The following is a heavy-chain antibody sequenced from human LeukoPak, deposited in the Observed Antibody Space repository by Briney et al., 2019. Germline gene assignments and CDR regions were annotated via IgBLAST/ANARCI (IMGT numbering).Heavy chain of an antibody. CDR1: GGSISSYY. J-gene: IGHJ4*02. Sequence: SETLSLTCTVSGGSISSYYWSWIRQPPGKGLEWIGYIYYSGSTNYNPSLKSRVTISVDMSKNQFSLKLSSVTAADTAVYYCASPSPFNYDSSGSDYWGQGTLVTVSS. CDR3: ASPSPFNYDSSGSDY. D-gene: IGHD3-22*01. V-gene: IGHV4-59*08. CDR2: IYYSGST.